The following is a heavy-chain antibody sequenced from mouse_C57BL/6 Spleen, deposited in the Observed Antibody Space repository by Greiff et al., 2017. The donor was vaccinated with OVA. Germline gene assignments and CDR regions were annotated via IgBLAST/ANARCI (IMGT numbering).Heavy chain of an antibody. CDR1: GFTFSDYG. CDR2: ISSGSSTI. Sequence: EVQRVESGGGLVKPGGSLKLSCAASGFTFSDYGMHWVRQAPEKGLEWIAYISSGSSTIYYADTVKGRFTISRDNAKNTLFLQMTSLRSEDTAMYYCAITTVPLRAMDYWGQGTSVTVSS. CDR3: AITTVPLRAMDY. D-gene: IGHD1-1*01. J-gene: IGHJ4*01. V-gene: IGHV5-17*01.